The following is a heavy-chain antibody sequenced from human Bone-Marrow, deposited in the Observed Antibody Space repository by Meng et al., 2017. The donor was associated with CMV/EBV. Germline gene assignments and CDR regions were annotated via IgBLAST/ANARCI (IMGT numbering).Heavy chain of an antibody. Sequence: GESLKISCAASGFTFSSYWMSWVRQAPGKGLEWVANIKQDGSEKYYVDSVKGRFTISRDNAKNSLYLQMNSLRAEDTAVYYCASADVLLSTYFDLWGRGTLVTVSS. CDR2: IKQDGSEK. J-gene: IGHJ2*01. CDR3: ASADVLLSTYFDL. D-gene: IGHD3-10*01. V-gene: IGHV3-7*01. CDR1: GFTFSSYW.